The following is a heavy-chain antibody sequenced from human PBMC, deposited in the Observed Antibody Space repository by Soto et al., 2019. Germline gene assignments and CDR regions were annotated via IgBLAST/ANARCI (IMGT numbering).Heavy chain of an antibody. D-gene: IGHD1-26*01. J-gene: IGHJ6*02. CDR2: ISAYNGNT. CDR1: GYTFTSYG. V-gene: IGHV1-18*01. CDR3: AREAIVAGATSGMDV. Sequence: ASVKVSCKASGYTFTSYGISWVRQAPGQGLEWMGWISAYNGNTNYAQKLQGRVTMTTDTSTSTAYMELRSLRSDDTAVYYCAREAIVAGATSGMDVWGQGTSVTV.